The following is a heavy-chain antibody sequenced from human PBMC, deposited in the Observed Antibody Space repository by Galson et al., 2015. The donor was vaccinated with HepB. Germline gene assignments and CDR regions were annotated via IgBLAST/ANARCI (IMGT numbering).Heavy chain of an antibody. Sequence: SLRLSCAASGLTFSSYEMNWVRQAPGKGLEWVSYISSSGSTIYYADSVKGRFTISRDNAKNSLYLQMNSLRAEDTAVYYCARDLPPTGFGGGMDVWGQGTTVTVSS. V-gene: IGHV3-48*03. D-gene: IGHD3-10*01. CDR2: ISSSGSTI. CDR1: GLTFSSYE. J-gene: IGHJ6*02. CDR3: ARDLPPTGFGGGMDV.